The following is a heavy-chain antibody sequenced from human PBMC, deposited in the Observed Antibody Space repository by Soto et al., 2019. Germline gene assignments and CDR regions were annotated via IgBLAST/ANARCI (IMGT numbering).Heavy chain of an antibody. CDR2: IYYSGST. Sequence: PSETLALTCTVSGYSISSYDWSWIRQHPGKGLEWIGYIYYSGSTNYNPSLKSRVTISVDTSKNQFSLKLSSVTAADTAVYYCASYSGYAYYFDYWGQGTLVTVSS. J-gene: IGHJ4*02. CDR1: GYSISSYD. CDR3: ASYSGYAYYFDY. V-gene: IGHV4-59*12. D-gene: IGHD5-12*01.